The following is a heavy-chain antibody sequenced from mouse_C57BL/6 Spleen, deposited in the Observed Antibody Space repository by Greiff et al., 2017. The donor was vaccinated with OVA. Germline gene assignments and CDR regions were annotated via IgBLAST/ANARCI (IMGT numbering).Heavy chain of an antibody. V-gene: IGHV1-54*01. CDR3: ARSEDGYYRAMDY. D-gene: IGHD2-3*01. CDR2: INPGSGGT. Sequence: VQLQQSGAELVRPGTSVKVSCKASGYAFTNYLIEWVKQRPGQGLEWIGVINPGSGGTNYNEKLKGKATLTADKSSSTAYMQLSSLTSQDSAVYFCARSEDGYYRAMDYWGQGTSVTVSS. J-gene: IGHJ4*01. CDR1: GYAFTNYL.